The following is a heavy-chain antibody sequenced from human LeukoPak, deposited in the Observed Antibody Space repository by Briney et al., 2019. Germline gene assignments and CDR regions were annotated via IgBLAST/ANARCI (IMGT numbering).Heavy chain of an antibody. CDR2: IYHSGST. Sequence: GSLRLSCVASGFTFSNFAMNWVRQPPGKGLEWIGEIYHSGSTNYNPSLKSRVTISVDKSKNHFSLKLSPVTAADTAVFYCARFSPEWPRFDYWGQGTLVTVSS. J-gene: IGHJ4*02. D-gene: IGHD3-3*01. V-gene: IGHV4-4*02. CDR1: GFTFSNFAM. CDR3: ARFSPEWPRFDY.